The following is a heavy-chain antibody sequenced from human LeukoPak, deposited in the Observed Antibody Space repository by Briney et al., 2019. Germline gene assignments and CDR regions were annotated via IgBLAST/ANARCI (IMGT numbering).Heavy chain of an antibody. J-gene: IGHJ4*02. D-gene: IGHD1-26*01. V-gene: IGHV1-24*01. CDR1: GYTLTELS. CDR2: FDPEDAET. Sequence: ASVKVSCKVSGYTLTELSMHWVRPVPGKGREWVGGFDPEDAETIYAQKFQGRFTMTRDTSTDTAYMELSSLRAEDTAVYYCPAGGKWDLLDYWGQGTLVTVSS. CDR3: PAGGKWDLLDY.